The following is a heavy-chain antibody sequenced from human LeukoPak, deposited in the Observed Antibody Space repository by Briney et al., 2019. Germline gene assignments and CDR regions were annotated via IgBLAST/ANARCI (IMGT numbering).Heavy chain of an antibody. Sequence: ASVKVSCKASGYTFTGYYMHWVRQAPGQGLEWMGRINPNSGGTNYAQKFQGRVTMTRDTSISTAYMELSRLRSDDTAVYYCARKGPVWFGDRIDYWGQGTLVTVSS. CDR1: GYTFTGYY. V-gene: IGHV1-2*06. CDR2: INPNSGGT. D-gene: IGHD3-10*01. J-gene: IGHJ4*02. CDR3: ARKGPVWFGDRIDY.